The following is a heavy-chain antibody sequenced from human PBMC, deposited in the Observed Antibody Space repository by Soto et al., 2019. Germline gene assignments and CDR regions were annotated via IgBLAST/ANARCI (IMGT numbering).Heavy chain of an antibody. CDR2: IYYSGST. CDR1: GGSISSYY. V-gene: IGHV4-59*08. J-gene: IGHJ6*03. Sequence: PSETLSLTCTVSGGSISSYYWSWIRQPPGKGLEWIGYIYYSGSTNYNPSLKSRVTISVDTSKNQFSLKLSSVTAADTAVYYCARLGGERGGTYYDFWSGYYAPVGGMDVWGKGTTVTVSS. CDR3: ARLGGERGGTYYDFWSGYYAPVGGMDV. D-gene: IGHD3-3*01.